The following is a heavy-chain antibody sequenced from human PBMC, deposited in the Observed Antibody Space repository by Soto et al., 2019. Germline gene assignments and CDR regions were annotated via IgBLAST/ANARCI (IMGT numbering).Heavy chain of an antibody. J-gene: IGHJ4*02. CDR2: IYYSGST. Sequence: SETLSLTCTVSGGSISSGDYYWSWIRQPPGKGLEWIGYIYYSGSTYYNPSLKSRVTISVDTSKNQFSLKLSSVTAADTAVYYCARVTMVRGVNIDYWGQGTLVTVSS. CDR3: ARVTMVRGVNIDY. CDR1: GGSISSGDYY. V-gene: IGHV4-30-4*01. D-gene: IGHD3-10*01.